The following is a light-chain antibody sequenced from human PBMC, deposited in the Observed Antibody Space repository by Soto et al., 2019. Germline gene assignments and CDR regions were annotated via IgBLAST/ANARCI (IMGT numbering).Light chain of an antibody. Sequence: QSVLTQPASGSGSPGQSSTISCTGTSSDVGGYNYVSWYQQHPGKAPKLMIYDASNRPSGVSNRFSGSKSGNTASLTISGLQAEDEADYYCSSYTSSSPAIVFGTGTKVTVL. CDR3: SSYTSSSPAIV. J-gene: IGLJ1*01. CDR2: DAS. CDR1: SSDVGGYNY. V-gene: IGLV2-14*01.